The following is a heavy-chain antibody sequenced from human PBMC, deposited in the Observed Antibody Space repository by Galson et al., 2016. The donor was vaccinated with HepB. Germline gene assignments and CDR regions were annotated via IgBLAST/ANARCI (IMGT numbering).Heavy chain of an antibody. D-gene: IGHD3-16*01. Sequence: SVKVSCKASGYTFTSYAIHWVRQAPGQRLEWMGWINVGNGNTKYSQKFQGRVTITRDTSASTAYMDLSSLRSEDTAVYYCARDLGLGDFDYWGQGTLVTVSS. V-gene: IGHV1-3*01. CDR3: ARDLGLGDFDY. CDR1: GYTFTSYA. CDR2: INVGNGNT. J-gene: IGHJ4*02.